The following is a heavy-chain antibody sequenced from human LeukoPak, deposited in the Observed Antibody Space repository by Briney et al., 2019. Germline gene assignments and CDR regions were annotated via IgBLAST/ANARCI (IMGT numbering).Heavy chain of an antibody. V-gene: IGHV3-48*01. J-gene: IGHJ4*02. CDR3: ARGGMNGAYYYDSSGYPDY. CDR1: GFTFSSYS. CDR2: ISSSSSTI. D-gene: IGHD3-22*01. Sequence: GRSLRLSCAASGFTFSSYSMNWVRQAPGKGLEWVSCISSSSSTIYYADSVKGRFTISRDNAKNSLYLQMNSLRAEDTAVYYCARGGMNGAYYYDSSGYPDYWGQGTLVTVSS.